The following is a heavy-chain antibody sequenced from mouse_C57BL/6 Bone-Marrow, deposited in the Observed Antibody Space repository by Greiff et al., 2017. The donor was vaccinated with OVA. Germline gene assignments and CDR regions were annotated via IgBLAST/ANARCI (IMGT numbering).Heavy chain of an antibody. CDR3: VAITTVVATDFDY. V-gene: IGHV1-76*01. D-gene: IGHD1-1*01. Sequence: QVQLQQSGAELVRPGASVKLSCKASGYTFTDYYINWVKQRPGQGLEWIARIYPGSGNTYYNEKFKGKATLTAEKSSSTAYMQLSSLTSEDSAVYFCVAITTVVATDFDYWGQGTTLTVSS. CDR2: IYPGSGNT. J-gene: IGHJ2*01. CDR1: GYTFTDYY.